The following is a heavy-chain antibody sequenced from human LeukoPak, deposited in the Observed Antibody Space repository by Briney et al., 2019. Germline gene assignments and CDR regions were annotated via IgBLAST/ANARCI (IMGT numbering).Heavy chain of an antibody. V-gene: IGHV3-23*01. D-gene: IGHD5-18*01. CDR2: ISGSGGST. CDR1: GFTFSSYA. CDR3: AKDRETRGYSCEYYFDY. Sequence: GGSLRLSCAASGFTFSSYAMSWVRQAPGKGLEWVSAISGSGGSTYYADSVKGRFTISRDNSKNTLYLQMNSLRAEDTAVYYCAKDRETRGYSCEYYFDYWGQGTLVTVSS. J-gene: IGHJ4*02.